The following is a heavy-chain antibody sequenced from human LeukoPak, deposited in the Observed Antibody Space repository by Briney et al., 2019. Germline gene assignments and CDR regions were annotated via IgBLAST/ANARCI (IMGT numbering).Heavy chain of an antibody. J-gene: IGHJ4*02. D-gene: IGHD1-1*01. CDR2: IRSKAYGETV. Sequence: GGSLRLSCTASGFTFGDYAMSWIRQAPGKGLEWVGFIRSKAYGETVDYAASVKGRFTISRDDSKAIAYLQMNSLKTEDTAVYHCTRDRGAYNLYDYWGQGTLVTVSS. CDR1: GFTFGDYA. CDR3: TRDRGAYNLYDY. V-gene: IGHV3-49*03.